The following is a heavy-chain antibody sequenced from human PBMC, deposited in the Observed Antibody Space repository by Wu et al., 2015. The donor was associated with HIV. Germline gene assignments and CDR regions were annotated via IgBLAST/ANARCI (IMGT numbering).Heavy chain of an antibody. Sequence: QVQLVQSGAEVKKPGSSVKVSCKASGGTFSSYAISWVRQAPGQGLEWMGGIIPIFGTANYAQKFQGRVTITADESTSTAYMELSSLRSEDTAVYYCARDAVVVTKDYYYYYMDVVGTKGPRSPSP. CDR1: GGTFSSYA. CDR3: ARDAVVVTKDYYYYYMDV. V-gene: IGHV1-69*12. J-gene: IGHJ6*03. CDR2: IIPIFGTA. D-gene: IGHD3-22*01.